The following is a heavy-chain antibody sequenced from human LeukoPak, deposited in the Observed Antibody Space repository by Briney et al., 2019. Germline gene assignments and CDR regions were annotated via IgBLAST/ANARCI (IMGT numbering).Heavy chain of an antibody. D-gene: IGHD6-19*01. CDR3: ARHGKYSSAWYNHYYYYMDV. CDR2: IYFSGST. V-gene: IGHV4-39*01. Sequence: SETLSLTCIVSGDSISSTTYYWGWIRQPPGKGLEWIGNIYFSGSTSYNPSLKSRVTISVDTAKNQFSLKLSYVTAADTALYYCARHGKYSSAWYNHYYYYMDVWGTGATVTVSS. J-gene: IGHJ6*03. CDR1: GDSISSTTYY.